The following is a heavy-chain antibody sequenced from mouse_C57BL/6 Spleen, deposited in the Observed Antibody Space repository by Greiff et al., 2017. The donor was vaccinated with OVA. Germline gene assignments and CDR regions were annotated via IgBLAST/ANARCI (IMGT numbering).Heavy chain of an antibody. Sequence: EVQGVESGGGLVQPGGSLKLSCAASGFTFSDYYMYWVRQTPEKRLEWVAYISNGGGSTYYPDTVKGRFPISRDNAKNTLYLHMRRLKYEDTAMYYCARQGGLDSNALFAYWGQGTLVTVSA. CDR2: ISNGGGST. J-gene: IGHJ3*01. V-gene: IGHV5-12*01. D-gene: IGHD2-5*01. CDR1: GFTFSDYY. CDR3: ARQGGLDSNALFAY.